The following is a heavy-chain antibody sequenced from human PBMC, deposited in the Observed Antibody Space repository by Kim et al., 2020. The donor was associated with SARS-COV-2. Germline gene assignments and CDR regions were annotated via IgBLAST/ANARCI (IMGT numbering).Heavy chain of an antibody. Sequence: SVKVSCKASGFNFTSSAVQWVRQARGQRLEWIGWIVVGSGNTNYAQKFQERVTITRDMSISTAYMELSSLRSEDTAVYYCAAAYRGYRYGVDYWGQGTL. D-gene: IGHD5-18*01. CDR2: IVVGSGNT. CDR1: GFNFTSSA. V-gene: IGHV1-58*01. CDR3: AAAYRGYRYGVDY. J-gene: IGHJ4*02.